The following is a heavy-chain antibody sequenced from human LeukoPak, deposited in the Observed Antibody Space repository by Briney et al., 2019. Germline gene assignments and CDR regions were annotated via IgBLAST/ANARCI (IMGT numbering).Heavy chain of an antibody. V-gene: IGHV4-59*10. Sequence: SETLSLTCAVYGGSFSSYYWSWIRQPAGKGLEWIGRIYTSGSTNYNPSLKSRVTMSVDTSKNQFSLKLSSVTAADTAVYYCASGSVGQDFDYWGQGTLVTVSS. D-gene: IGHD1-26*01. J-gene: IGHJ4*02. CDR3: ASGSVGQDFDY. CDR2: IYTSGST. CDR1: GGSFSSYY.